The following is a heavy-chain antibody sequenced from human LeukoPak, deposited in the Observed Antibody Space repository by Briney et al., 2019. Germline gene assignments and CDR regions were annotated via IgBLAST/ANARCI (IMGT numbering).Heavy chain of an antibody. CDR1: GYTFTSYY. CDR2: INPSGGST. D-gene: IGHD2/OR15-2a*01. Sequence: ASVKVSCKASGYTFTSYYMHWVRQAPGQGLEWMGIINPSGGSTSYAQKFQGRVTMTRDMSTSTVYMELSSLRSEDTAVYCCARDRRTEEYDYWGQGTLVTVSS. J-gene: IGHJ4*02. V-gene: IGHV1-46*01. CDR3: ARDRRTEEYDY.